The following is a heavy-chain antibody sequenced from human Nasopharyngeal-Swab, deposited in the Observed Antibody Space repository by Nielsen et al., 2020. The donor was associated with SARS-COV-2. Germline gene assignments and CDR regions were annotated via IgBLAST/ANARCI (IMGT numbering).Heavy chain of an antibody. CDR1: GFTFSSYA. CDR2: ISGSGGST. J-gene: IGHJ4*02. CDR3: AKGGYCSSTSCYIDY. Sequence: GGSLRLSCAASGFTFSSYAMSWVRQAPGKGLEWVSAISGSGGSTYYADSVKGRFTISRDNSKNTLYLQMNSLRAEDTAVYYCAKGGYCSSTSCYIDYWGQGTRVTVSS. V-gene: IGHV3-23*01. D-gene: IGHD2-2*02.